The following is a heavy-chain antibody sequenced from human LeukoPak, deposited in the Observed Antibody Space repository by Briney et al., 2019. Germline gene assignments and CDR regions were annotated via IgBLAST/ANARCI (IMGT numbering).Heavy chain of an antibody. CDR1: RYTLTDYY. V-gene: IGHV1-2*02. J-gene: IGHJ5*02. CDR3: ARGSVLRYFDWLLTSGLDP. CDR2: INPNSGGT. D-gene: IGHD3-9*01. Sequence: ASVNVSRKASRYTLTDYYMHLVRQPPGPGLEWMGWINPNSGGTNYAQKFQGRVTMTRNAAISTAYMELSRLRSDDSAVYYCARGSVLRYFDWLLTSGLDPWGQGTLVTVSS.